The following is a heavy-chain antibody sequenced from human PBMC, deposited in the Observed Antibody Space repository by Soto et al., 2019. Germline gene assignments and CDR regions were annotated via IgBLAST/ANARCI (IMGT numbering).Heavy chain of an antibody. CDR2: IYYSGST. J-gene: IGHJ5*02. Sequence: SETLSLTCTVSGGSISSGGYYWSWIRQHPGKGLEWIGYIYYSGSTYYSPSLKSRVTISVDTSKNQFSLKLSSVTAADTAVYYCARGVDCSSTSCLFSNWFDPWGQGTLVSVSS. D-gene: IGHD2-2*01. V-gene: IGHV4-31*03. CDR3: ARGVDCSSTSCLFSNWFDP. CDR1: GGSISSGGYY.